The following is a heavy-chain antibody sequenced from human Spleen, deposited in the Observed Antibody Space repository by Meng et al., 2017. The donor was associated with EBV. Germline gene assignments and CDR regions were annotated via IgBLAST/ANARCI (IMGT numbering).Heavy chain of an antibody. D-gene: IGHD3-10*01. J-gene: IGHJ4*02. CDR1: GGTYA. CDR2: IIPIFGTT. CDR3: ARGLLLGSFIGAFDS. Sequence: QVQLVESGGEVKKPGSSVKVSCKASGGTYAFTWVRQAPGQGLEWMGGIIPIFGTTNYAQKFQGRVTITADESTSTTYMALGSLRSEDTAVYYCARGLLLGSFIGAFDSWGQGTLVTVSS. V-gene: IGHV1-69*01.